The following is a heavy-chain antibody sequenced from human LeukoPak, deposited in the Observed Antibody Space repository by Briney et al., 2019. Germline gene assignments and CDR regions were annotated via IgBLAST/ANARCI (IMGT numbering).Heavy chain of an antibody. CDR2: IQPGDSNT. J-gene: IGHJ4*02. D-gene: IGHD2-2*01. CDR1: GYSLTNYW. Sequence: GESLKISCKGSGYSLTNYWIGWVRQMPGKGLGWMGIIQPGDSNTRYSPSFQGQVTISADKSISTAYLQWSSLKASDTAMYYCARWPRGSTNCYFYYWGQGTLVTVSS. CDR3: ARWPRGSTNCYFYY. V-gene: IGHV5-51*01.